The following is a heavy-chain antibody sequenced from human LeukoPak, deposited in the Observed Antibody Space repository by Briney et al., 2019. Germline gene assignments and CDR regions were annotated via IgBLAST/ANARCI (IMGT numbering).Heavy chain of an antibody. CDR1: DGSMGTYY. CDR3: ARGRLGRQHASFFDS. V-gene: IGHV4-59*08. J-gene: IGHJ4*02. Sequence: SETLSLTCSVSDGSMGTYYWGWIRQPPGKGLEWIGNIYYSGSTTYNPSLKSRVTVSVDTSKNQFSLKLTSMTAADTAVYYCARGRLGRQHASFFDSWGQGTLVTVSS. D-gene: IGHD2-2*01. CDR2: IYYSGST.